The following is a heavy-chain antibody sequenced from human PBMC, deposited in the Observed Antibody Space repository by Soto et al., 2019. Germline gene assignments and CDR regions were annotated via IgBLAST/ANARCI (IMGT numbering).Heavy chain of an antibody. CDR1: GYTFTSYD. J-gene: IGHJ6*03. V-gene: IGHV1-8*01. CDR3: ASAYPSGYERESYYYYMDV. D-gene: IGHD5-12*01. Sequence: GASVKVSCKASGYTFTSYDINWVRQATGQGLEWMGWMNPNSGNTGYAQKFQGRVTMTRNTSISTAYMELSSLRSEDTAVYYCASAYPSGYERESYYYYMDVWGKGTTVTVSS. CDR2: MNPNSGNT.